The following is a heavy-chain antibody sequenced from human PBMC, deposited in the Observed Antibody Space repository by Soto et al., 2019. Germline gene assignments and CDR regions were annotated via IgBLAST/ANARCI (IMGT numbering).Heavy chain of an antibody. CDR3: ARVVQPDDAFDI. CDR2: MNPNSGNT. V-gene: IGHV1-8*01. Sequence: AXVKGSCKASGYTITSYDINWVRQATGQGLEWMGWMNPNSGNTGYAQKFQGRVTMTRNTSISTAYMELSSLRSEDTAVYYCARVVQPDDAFDIWGQGTMVTVSS. CDR1: GYTITSYD. D-gene: IGHD5-18*01. J-gene: IGHJ3*02.